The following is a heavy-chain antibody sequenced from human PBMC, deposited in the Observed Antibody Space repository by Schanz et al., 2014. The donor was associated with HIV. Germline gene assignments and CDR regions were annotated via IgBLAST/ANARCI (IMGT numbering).Heavy chain of an antibody. V-gene: IGHV1-69*01. Sequence: VQLVQSGAEVKKPGSSVKVSCKASGGTFSGNAISWVRQAPGQGLEGMGGIIPIFGTINYAQKFQGRLTTTADESTSTSYMELRSLTSDDTAVYYCARAYCSGGSCHDYWGQGTLVTVSS. CDR2: IIPIFGTI. D-gene: IGHD2-15*01. CDR3: ARAYCSGGSCHDY. J-gene: IGHJ4*02. CDR1: GGTFSGNA.